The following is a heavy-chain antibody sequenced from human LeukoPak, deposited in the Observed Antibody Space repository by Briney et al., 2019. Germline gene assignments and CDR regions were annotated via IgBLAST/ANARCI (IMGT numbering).Heavy chain of an antibody. CDR1: GYTLTELS. V-gene: IGHV1-24*01. CDR2: FDPEDGET. J-gene: IGHJ3*02. Sequence: ASVKVSCRVSGYTLTELSMHWVRQAPGKGLEWMGGFDPEDGETIYAQKFQGRVTMTEDTSTDTAYMELSSLRSEDTAVYYCATALAVAGTYDAFDIWGQGTMVTVSS. CDR3: ATALAVAGTYDAFDI. D-gene: IGHD6-19*01.